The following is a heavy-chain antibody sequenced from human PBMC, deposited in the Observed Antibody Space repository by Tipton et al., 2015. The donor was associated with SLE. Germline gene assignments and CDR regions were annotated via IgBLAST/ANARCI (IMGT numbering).Heavy chain of an antibody. V-gene: IGHV4-39*07. D-gene: IGHD2-2*01. CDR1: GGSISSSSYY. Sequence: TLSLTCTVSGGSISSSSYYWGWIRQPPGKGLEWIGSIYYSGSTYYNPSLKSRVTISVDTSKNQFSLKLSSVTAADTAVYYCARERSSTSLYYMGVWGKGTTVTVSS. J-gene: IGHJ6*03. CDR2: IYYSGST. CDR3: ARERSSTSLYYMGV.